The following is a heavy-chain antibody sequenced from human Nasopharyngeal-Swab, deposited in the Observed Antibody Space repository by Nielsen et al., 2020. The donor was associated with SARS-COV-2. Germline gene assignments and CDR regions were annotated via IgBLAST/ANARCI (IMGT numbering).Heavy chain of an antibody. CDR2: INSDGSST. J-gene: IGHJ6*02. CDR3: ARGNYDFWTYYGMDV. CDR1: GFTFSSYW. D-gene: IGHD3-3*01. Sequence: GESLKISCAASGFTFSSYWMHWVRQAPGKGLVWVSRINSDGSSTSYADSVKGRFTISRDNAKNTLYLQMNSLRAEDTAVYYCARGNYDFWTYYGMDVWGQGTTVTVSS. V-gene: IGHV3-74*01.